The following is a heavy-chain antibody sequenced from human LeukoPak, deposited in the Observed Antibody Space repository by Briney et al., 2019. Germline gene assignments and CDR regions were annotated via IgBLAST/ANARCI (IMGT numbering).Heavy chain of an antibody. CDR3: AKAGSSSWYYEYFQH. V-gene: IGHV3-9*01. Sequence: PGGSLRLSCAASGFTFDDYAMLWVRQAPGKGLEWVSGISWNSGSIGYADSVKGRFTISRDNAKNSLYLQMNSLRAEDTALYYCAKAGSSSWYYEYFQHWGQGTLVTVSS. CDR1: GFTFDDYA. J-gene: IGHJ1*01. D-gene: IGHD6-13*01. CDR2: ISWNSGSI.